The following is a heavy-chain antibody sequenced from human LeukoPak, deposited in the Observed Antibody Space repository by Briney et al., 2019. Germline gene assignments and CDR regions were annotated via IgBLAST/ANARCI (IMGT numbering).Heavy chain of an antibody. J-gene: IGHJ4*02. V-gene: IGHV4-4*07. CDR3: ARDSYFDWSYYFDY. D-gene: IGHD3-9*01. CDR2: IYTSGNT. CDR1: GGSISTYY. Sequence: TSETLSLTCTVSGGSISTYYWSWIRQPAGKGLEWIGRIYTSGNTNYNPSLKSRVTMSVDTSKNQFSLKPSSVTAADTAVYYCARDSYFDWSYYFDYWGQGTLVTVSS.